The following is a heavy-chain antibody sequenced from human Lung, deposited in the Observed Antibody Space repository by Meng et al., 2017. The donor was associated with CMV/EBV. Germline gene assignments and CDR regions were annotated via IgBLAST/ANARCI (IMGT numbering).Heavy chain of an antibody. Sequence: LPLQGAGPGRGKPPSTLSLTCTVSGGSISSSSYYWAWIRQPPGEGLEWIGSVVYSGTTYYTSSLKSRVSISVDTSKNQFSLKLSSVTAADTAVYYCARHHHSPTFDYWGQGTLVTVSS. CDR1: GGSISSSSYY. D-gene: IGHD1-14*01. CDR2: VVYSGTT. V-gene: IGHV4-39*01. J-gene: IGHJ4*02. CDR3: ARHHHSPTFDY.